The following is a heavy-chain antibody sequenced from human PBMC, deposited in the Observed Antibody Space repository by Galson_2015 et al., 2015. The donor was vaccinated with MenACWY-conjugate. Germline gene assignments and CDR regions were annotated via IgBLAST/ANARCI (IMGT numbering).Heavy chain of an antibody. Sequence: SLRLSCAASGFTFSSYSMNWVRRAPGKGLEWVSYISRSSSTIYYADSVKGRFTISRDIAKNSLYLQVNNLRAEDTAVYYCARDGYGDYIFDYWGQGTLVTVSS. CDR2: ISRSSSTI. CDR1: GFTFSSYS. J-gene: IGHJ4*02. V-gene: IGHV3-48*04. D-gene: IGHD4-17*01. CDR3: ARDGYGDYIFDY.